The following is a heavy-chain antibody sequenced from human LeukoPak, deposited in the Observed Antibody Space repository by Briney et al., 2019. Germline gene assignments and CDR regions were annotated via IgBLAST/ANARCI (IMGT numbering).Heavy chain of an antibody. J-gene: IGHJ4*02. CDR1: GLTFSSYW. Sequence: SGGSLRLSCAVSGLTFSSYWMSWFRQAPGKGLEWVANINQDGSQKFSVDSVKGRFTISRDNAKNSLSLQMNSLRVEDTAVYYCARDWFDGDYDRFDYWGQGTLVTVSS. D-gene: IGHD4-17*01. V-gene: IGHV3-7*03. CDR3: ARDWFDGDYDRFDY. CDR2: INQDGSQK.